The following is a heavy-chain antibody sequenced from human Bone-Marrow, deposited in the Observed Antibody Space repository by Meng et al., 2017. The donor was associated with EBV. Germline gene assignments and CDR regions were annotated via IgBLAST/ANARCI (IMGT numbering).Heavy chain of an antibody. J-gene: IGHJ4*02. CDR2: ISYDGDNK. V-gene: IGHV3-30-3*01. CDR3: ATDRLRYTSGYFDY. CDR1: GFTFSDHY. Sequence: VQLVESGGGLVQPGGSLRLSCVVSGFTFSDHYMDWVRQAPGKGLEWVAVISYDGDNKYYADSVKGRFTISRDNSKNTLYLQMNSLRGDDTALYYCATDRLRYTSGYFDYWGQGTLVTVSS. D-gene: IGHD6-19*01.